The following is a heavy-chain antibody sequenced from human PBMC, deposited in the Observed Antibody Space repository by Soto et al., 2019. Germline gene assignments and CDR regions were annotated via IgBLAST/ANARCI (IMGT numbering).Heavy chain of an antibody. Sequence: QVQLGQSGAEVKKPGSSVKVSCKASGGTFSSYAISWGRQAPGQGLEWMGGIIPIFGTANYAQKFQGRVTITADESTSTAYMELSSVRSEDTAVDYCARGNTGYYGGNSVFDYWGQGTLVTVSS. CDR3: ARGNTGYYGGNSVFDY. CDR2: IIPIFGTA. CDR1: GGTFSSYA. J-gene: IGHJ4*02. V-gene: IGHV1-69*01. D-gene: IGHD4-17*01.